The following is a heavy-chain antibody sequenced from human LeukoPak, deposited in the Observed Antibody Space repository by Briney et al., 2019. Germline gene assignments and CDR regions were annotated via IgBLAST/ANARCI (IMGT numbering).Heavy chain of an antibody. CDR3: AKGSDYDPPYYYYYMDV. Sequence: PGGSLRLSCAASGFTFSSFSMNWVRQAPGKGLEWVSAISGSGGSTYYADSVKGRFTISRDNSKNTLFLQVNSLRAEDTAVYYCAKGSDYDPPYYYYYMDVWGKGTTVTISS. D-gene: IGHD5-12*01. V-gene: IGHV3-23*01. CDR1: GFTFSSFS. J-gene: IGHJ6*03. CDR2: ISGSGGST.